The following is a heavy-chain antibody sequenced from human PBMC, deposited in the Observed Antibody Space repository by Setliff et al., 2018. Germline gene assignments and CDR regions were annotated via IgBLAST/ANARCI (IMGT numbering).Heavy chain of an antibody. D-gene: IGHD3-22*01. Sequence: SVKVSCKASGYTFTGYYMHWVRQAPGQGLEWMGGIIPIFGTANYAQKFQGRVTITADESTSTVYMELTRLRPEDTAIYYCARDKADYYDRSGYSGASDVWGQGTMVTVSS. CDR1: GYTFTGYY. V-gene: IGHV1-69*13. CDR2: IIPIFGTA. CDR3: ARDKADYYDRSGYSGASDV. J-gene: IGHJ3*01.